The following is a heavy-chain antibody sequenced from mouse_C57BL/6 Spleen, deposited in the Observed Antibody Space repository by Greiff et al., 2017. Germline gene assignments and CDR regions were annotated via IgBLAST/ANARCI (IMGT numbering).Heavy chain of an antibody. CDR2: INPGSGGT. CDR3: ANRWLSPFAY. CDR1: GYAFTNYL. D-gene: IGHD2-3*01. Sequence: QVQLQQSGAELVRPGTSVKVSCKASGYAFTNYLIEWVKQRPGQGLEWIGVINPGSGGTNYTEKFKGKATLTADKSYSTSYMQLSSLTSEDSAVYFCANRWLSPFAYWGQGTLVTVSA. J-gene: IGHJ3*01. V-gene: IGHV1-54*01.